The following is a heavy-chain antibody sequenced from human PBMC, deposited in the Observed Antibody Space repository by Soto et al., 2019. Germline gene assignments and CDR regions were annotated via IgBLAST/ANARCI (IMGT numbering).Heavy chain of an antibody. V-gene: IGHV3-33*01. Sequence: QVPLVESGGGVVQSGRSPRLSCAASGFTFSSFGMHWVRQAPGKGLEWVALIWHDGTFTHYADSVKGRFTISRDNSKNMLYLQMNSLRADDTAVYYCARDRHFRGGPDDIWGQWTMVTVSS. CDR3: ARDRHFRGGPDDI. J-gene: IGHJ3*02. CDR2: IWHDGTFT. CDR1: GFTFSSFG. D-gene: IGHD3-3*02.